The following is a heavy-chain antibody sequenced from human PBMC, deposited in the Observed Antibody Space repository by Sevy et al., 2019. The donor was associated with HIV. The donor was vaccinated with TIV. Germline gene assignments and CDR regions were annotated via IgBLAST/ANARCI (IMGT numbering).Heavy chain of an antibody. D-gene: IGHD5-12*01. J-gene: IGHJ3*02. Sequence: GGSLRLSCAASGFTFSSYAMHWVRQAPGKGLEWVEVISYDGSNKYYAYSVKGRFTISRDNSKNTLYLQMNSLRAEDTAVYYCARDSNIAFDIWGQGTMVTVSS. V-gene: IGHV3-30-3*01. CDR2: ISYDGSNK. CDR3: ARDSNIAFDI. CDR1: GFTFSSYA.